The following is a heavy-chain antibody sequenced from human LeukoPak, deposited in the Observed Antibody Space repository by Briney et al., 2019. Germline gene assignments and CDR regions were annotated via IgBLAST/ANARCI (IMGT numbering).Heavy chain of an antibody. D-gene: IGHD2-2*02. CDR1: GGTFSSYA. Sequence: SVKVSCKASGGTFSSYAISWVRQAPGQGLEWMGGIIPIFGTANYARKFQGRDTITADESTSTAYMELSSLRSEDTAVYYCARGHCSSTSCYRMDYWGQGTLVTVSS. CDR3: ARGHCSSTSCYRMDY. J-gene: IGHJ4*02. CDR2: IIPIFGTA. V-gene: IGHV1-69*13.